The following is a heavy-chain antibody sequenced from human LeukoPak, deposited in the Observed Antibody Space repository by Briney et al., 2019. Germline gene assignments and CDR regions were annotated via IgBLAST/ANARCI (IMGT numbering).Heavy chain of an antibody. CDR3: AKSARDSEYTHIDY. Sequence: PGGPLRLPCAVSGFTFSTYRMTWVRQAPGKGREGVANMKQDGSKKNYVYSVKRRFTISRDNNKNSLYLQMNSLRAEDTAVYYCAKSARDSEYTHIDYWGQGTLVTVSS. V-gene: IGHV3-7*01. CDR1: GFTFSTYR. D-gene: IGHD5-18*01. CDR2: MKQDGSKK. J-gene: IGHJ4*02.